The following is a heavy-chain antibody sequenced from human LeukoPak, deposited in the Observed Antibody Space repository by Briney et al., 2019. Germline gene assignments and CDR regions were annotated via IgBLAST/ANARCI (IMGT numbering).Heavy chain of an antibody. V-gene: IGHV4-39*01. D-gene: IGHD3-3*01. CDR2: IYYSGST. Sequence: SETLSLTCTVSGGSISSSSYYWGWIRQPPGKGLEWIGSIYYSGSTYYNPSLKSRVTISVDTSKNQFSLKLSSVTAADTAVYYCASIPGYDFWSGYHIDYWGQGTLVTVSS. J-gene: IGHJ4*02. CDR1: GGSISSSSYY. CDR3: ASIPGYDFWSGYHIDY.